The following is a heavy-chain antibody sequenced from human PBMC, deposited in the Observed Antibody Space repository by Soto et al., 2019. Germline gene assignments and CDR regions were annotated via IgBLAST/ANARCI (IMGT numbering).Heavy chain of an antibody. V-gene: IGHV1-8*01. CDR1: GYTFTSYD. CDR3: AGRAETNGWNGFGADKYYFDF. Sequence: QVQLVQSVAEVRKPGASVKVSCEASGYTFTSYDLSWVRQTTGQGHEWMGWMNPNTGNSGYAQKFQGRVTMTSDTFINIAHRQLSILRSESGSVYYCAGRAETNGWNGFGADKYYFDFCGQGTLVTVSA. D-gene: IGHD1-1*01. J-gene: IGHJ4*02. CDR2: MNPNTGNS.